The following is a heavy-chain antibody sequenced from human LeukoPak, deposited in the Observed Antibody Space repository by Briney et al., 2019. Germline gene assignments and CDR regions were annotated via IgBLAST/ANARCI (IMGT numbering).Heavy chain of an antibody. CDR1: GFTVSSNY. CDR2: IYSGGST. D-gene: IGHD2-2*01. CDR3: ARDQLVVVPAAIGANAFDI. Sequence: GGSLRLSCAASGFTVSSNYMSWVRQAPGKGLEWVSVIYSGGSTYYADSVKGRFTISRDNSKNTLYLQMNSLRAEDTAVYYCARDQLVVVPAAIGANAFDIWGQGTMVTVSS. J-gene: IGHJ3*02. V-gene: IGHV3-53*01.